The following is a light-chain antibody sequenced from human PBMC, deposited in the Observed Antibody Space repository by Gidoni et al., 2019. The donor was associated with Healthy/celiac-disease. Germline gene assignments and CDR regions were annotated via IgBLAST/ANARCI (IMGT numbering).Light chain of an antibody. J-gene: IGKJ2*01. CDR3: QQYNSYSQYT. CDR1: QSISSW. V-gene: IGKV1-5*01. CDR2: DAS. Sequence: DIQMTQTLSTLSASVGDRVTITCRASQSISSWLAWYQQKPGKDPKLLIYDASSLESGVPSRFSGSGSGTEFTLTISSLQPDDFATYYCQQYNSYSQYTFGQGTKLEIK.